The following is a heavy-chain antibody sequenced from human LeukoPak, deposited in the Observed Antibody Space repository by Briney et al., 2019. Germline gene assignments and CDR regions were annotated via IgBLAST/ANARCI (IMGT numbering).Heavy chain of an antibody. D-gene: IGHD6-13*01. CDR3: AKALRSYSSSWYADYYYYYMDV. CDR1: GFTFDDCA. J-gene: IGHJ6*03. Sequence: GGSLRLSCAASGFTFDDCAMHWVRQAPGKGLEWVSLISWDGGSTYYADSVKGRFTISRDNSKNSLYLQMNSLRAEDTALYYCAKALRSYSSSWYADYYYYYMDVWGKGTTVTVSS. V-gene: IGHV3-43D*03. CDR2: ISWDGGST.